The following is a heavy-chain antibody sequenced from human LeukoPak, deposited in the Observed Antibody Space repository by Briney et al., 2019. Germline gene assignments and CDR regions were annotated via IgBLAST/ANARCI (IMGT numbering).Heavy chain of an antibody. V-gene: IGHV4-39*07. CDR2: IYYSGST. CDR3: ARGSMVRGVITNWFDP. D-gene: IGHD3-10*01. J-gene: IGHJ5*02. Sequence: PSETLSLTCTVSGGSISSSAYYWGWIRQPPGKGLEWIGNIYYSGSTYYNPSLKSRVTISVDTSKNQFSLKLSSVTAADTAVYYCARGSMVRGVITNWFDPWGQGTLVTVSS. CDR1: GGSISSSAYY.